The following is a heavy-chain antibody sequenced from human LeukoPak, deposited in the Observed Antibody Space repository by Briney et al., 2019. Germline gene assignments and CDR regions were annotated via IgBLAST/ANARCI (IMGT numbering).Heavy chain of an antibody. J-gene: IGHJ4*02. CDR2: ISGSGYNT. CDR3: AKYPYSSPYYGPGY. D-gene: IGHD6-19*01. Sequence: TGGSLRLSCAASGFTFSSYGMSWVRQAPGKGLEWVSGISGSGYNTYYSDSVKGRFTISRDNSKHTLYLQMNSLRADDTTVYYCAKYPYSSPYYGPGYLGQGTLVTVSS. CDR1: GFTFSSYG. V-gene: IGHV3-23*01.